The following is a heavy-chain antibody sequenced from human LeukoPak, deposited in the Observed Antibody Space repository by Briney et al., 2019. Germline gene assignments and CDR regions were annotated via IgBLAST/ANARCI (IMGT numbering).Heavy chain of an antibody. CDR3: ARGPWYYDFWSGSQMDV. J-gene: IGHJ6*04. CDR2: IIPIFGTA. D-gene: IGHD3-3*01. V-gene: IGHV1-69*05. Sequence: SVKVSCKASGGTFSSYAISWVRQAPGQGLEWMGGIIPIFGTANCAQKFQGRVTITTDESTSTAYMELSSLRSEDTAVYYCARGPWYYDFWSGSQMDVWGKGTTVTVSS. CDR1: GGTFSSYA.